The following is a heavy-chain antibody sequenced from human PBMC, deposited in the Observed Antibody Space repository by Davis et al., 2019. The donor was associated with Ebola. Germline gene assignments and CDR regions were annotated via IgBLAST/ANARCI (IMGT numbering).Heavy chain of an antibody. CDR2: INPNDGST. J-gene: IGHJ4*01. Sequence: ASVKVSCKASGYSFRTKYMNWVRQAPGHGLKWMGVINPNDGSTTYAQEFQDRVTMTRDTSTNTMYLEIRNLTFEDTAVYYCVIISMTWGQGTLVTASS. V-gene: IGHV1-46*01. CDR1: GYSFRTKY. CDR3: VIISMT. D-gene: IGHD2-21*02.